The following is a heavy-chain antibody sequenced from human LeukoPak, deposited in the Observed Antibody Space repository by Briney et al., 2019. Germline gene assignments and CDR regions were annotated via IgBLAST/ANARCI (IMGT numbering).Heavy chain of an antibody. Sequence: SETLSLTCTVSGGPISGFYWSWMRQSPGKGLEWVAYIYNRGSTNSNPSLQSRVTISVDTSKNQFSLNLSSVTAADTAIYYCARHVLGGYNLHDGYFDYWDQGTLVAVSS. CDR2: IYNRGST. V-gene: IGHV4-59*08. CDR1: GGPISGFY. CDR3: ARHVLGGYNLHDGYFDY. D-gene: IGHD1-1*01. J-gene: IGHJ4*03.